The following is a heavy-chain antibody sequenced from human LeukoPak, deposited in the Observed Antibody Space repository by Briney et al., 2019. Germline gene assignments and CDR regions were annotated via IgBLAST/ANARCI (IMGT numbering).Heavy chain of an antibody. Sequence: PGGSLRLSCAASGFTFSSYAMSWVRQAPGKGLEWVSAISGSGGSTYYADSVKGRFTISRDNSKNTLYLQMNSLRAEDTAVYYCAKDRVFGGYRYDAFDIWGQGTMVTVSS. CDR1: GFTFSSYA. V-gene: IGHV3-23*01. CDR2: ISGSGGST. J-gene: IGHJ3*02. CDR3: AKDRVFGGYRYDAFDI. D-gene: IGHD2-21*02.